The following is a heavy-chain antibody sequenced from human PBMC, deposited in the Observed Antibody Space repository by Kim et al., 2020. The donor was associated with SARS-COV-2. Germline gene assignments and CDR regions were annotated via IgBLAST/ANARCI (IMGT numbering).Heavy chain of an antibody. Sequence: GGSLRLSCAASGFTFSSYSMNWVRQAPGKGLEWVSSISSSSSYIYYADSVKGRFTISRDNAKNSLYLQMNSLRAEDTAVYYCAREDASGSYYYYYGMDVWGQGTTVTVSS. D-gene: IGHD1-26*01. CDR3: AREDASGSYYYYYGMDV. V-gene: IGHV3-21*01. CDR1: GFTFSSYS. CDR2: ISSSSSYI. J-gene: IGHJ6*02.